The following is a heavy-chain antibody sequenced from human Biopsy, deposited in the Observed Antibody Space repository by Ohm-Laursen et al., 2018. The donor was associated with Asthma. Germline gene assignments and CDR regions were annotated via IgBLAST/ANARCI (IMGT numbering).Heavy chain of an antibody. Sequence: GTLSLTCTVSGGSMTPTSHYWDWIRQAPGKGLEWIGYISYGGKTSYNPSLKNRVTISRDTSKNQFSPGLTSVTAADTAVYFCARRITIFGVVQKDHGMDAWGQGTTVIVSS. CDR1: GGSMTPTSHY. D-gene: IGHD3-3*01. CDR3: ARRITIFGVVQKDHGMDA. CDR2: ISYGGKT. V-gene: IGHV4-39*01. J-gene: IGHJ6*02.